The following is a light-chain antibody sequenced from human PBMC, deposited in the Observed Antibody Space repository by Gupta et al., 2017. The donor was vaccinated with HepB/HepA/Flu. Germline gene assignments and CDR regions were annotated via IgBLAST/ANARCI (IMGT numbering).Light chain of an antibody. CDR2: GAS. CDR3: QQDGSSPWT. Sequence: EIVLTQSPGTLSLSPGERATLSCRASQSVSSSYLAWYQQKPGQAPRLLIYGASSRATGIPERFSGSGSGTDFTLTISRLVPEDFAVYYCQQDGSSPWTFGQGTKVEIK. V-gene: IGKV3-20*01. J-gene: IGKJ1*01. CDR1: QSVSSSY.